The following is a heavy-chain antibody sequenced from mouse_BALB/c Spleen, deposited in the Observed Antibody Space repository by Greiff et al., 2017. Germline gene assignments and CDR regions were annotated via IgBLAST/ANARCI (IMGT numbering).Heavy chain of an antibody. Sequence: EVMLVESGGGLVQPGGSRKLSCAASGFTFSSFGMHWVRQAPEKGLEWVAYISSGSSTIYYADTVKGRFTISRDNPKKTLFLQMTSLRSEDTAMYYCARAYYDYDYFDDWGQGTTLTVSS. CDR2: ISSGSSTI. V-gene: IGHV5-17*02. J-gene: IGHJ2*01. CDR1: GFTFSSFG. D-gene: IGHD2-4*01. CDR3: ARAYYDYDYFDD.